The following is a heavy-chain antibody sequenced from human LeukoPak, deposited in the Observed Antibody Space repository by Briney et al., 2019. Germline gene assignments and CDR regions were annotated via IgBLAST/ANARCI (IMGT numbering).Heavy chain of an antibody. V-gene: IGHV3-30*03. CDR3: AGDDSSIGALYFDY. CDR1: GFTFSSYG. D-gene: IGHD3-22*01. CDR2: ISYDGSNK. J-gene: IGHJ4*02. Sequence: GGSLRLSCAASGFTFSSYGMHWVRQAPGKGLEWVAVISYDGSNKYYADSVKGRFTISRDNSKNTLYLQINSLRAEDTAVYYCAGDDSSIGALYFDYWGQGTLVTVSS.